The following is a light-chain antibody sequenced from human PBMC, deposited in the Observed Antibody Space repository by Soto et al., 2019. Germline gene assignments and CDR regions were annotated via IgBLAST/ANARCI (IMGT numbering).Light chain of an antibody. V-gene: IGKV3-15*01. Sequence: EIVMTQSPATLSVSPGERATLSCRASQSVRTNLAWYQQKPGQAPRLLIHDASTRPAGIPARFSGGGSGTEFTLTISSLQSEDFAVYYCQQFNNWPQTFGQGTKV. CDR2: DAS. CDR3: QQFNNWPQT. J-gene: IGKJ1*01. CDR1: QSVRTN.